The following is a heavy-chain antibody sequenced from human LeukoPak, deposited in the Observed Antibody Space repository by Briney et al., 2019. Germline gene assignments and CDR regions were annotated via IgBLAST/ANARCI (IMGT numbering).Heavy chain of an antibody. D-gene: IGHD3-22*01. CDR3: ARASGNYYDSSADY. J-gene: IGHJ4*02. V-gene: IGHV1-3*01. CDR2: INAGNGNT. CDR1: GYTFTSYA. Sequence: ASVTVSCKASGYTFTSYAMHWVRQAPGQRLEWVGWINAGNGNTKYSQKFQGRVTITRDTSASTAYMELSSLRSEDTAVYYCARASGNYYDSSADYWGQGTLVTVSS.